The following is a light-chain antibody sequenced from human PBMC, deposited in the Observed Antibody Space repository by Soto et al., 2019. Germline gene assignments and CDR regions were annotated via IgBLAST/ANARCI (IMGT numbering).Light chain of an antibody. V-gene: IGLV2-14*01. CDR1: SSDVGGYKY. Sequence: QSALTQPASVSGSPGQSSTISCTGTSSDVGGYKYVSWYQQHQGKAPKLMIYEVSNRPPGVSNRFSGSKSGNTASLTSSGLQAEDEADYYCSSYTSSSTIVFGTGTKLTVL. CDR2: EVS. CDR3: SSYTSSSTIV. J-gene: IGLJ1*01.